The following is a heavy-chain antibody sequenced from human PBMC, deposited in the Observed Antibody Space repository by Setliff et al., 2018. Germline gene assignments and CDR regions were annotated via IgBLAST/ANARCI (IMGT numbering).Heavy chain of an antibody. D-gene: IGHD3-16*02. V-gene: IGHV1-69*13. CDR3: ARGKVLYDYVWGSYRYEDYYYGMDV. CDR1: GGTFSSYA. CDR2: IIPIFGTA. Sequence: ASVKVSCKASGGTFSSYAISWVRQAPGQGLEWMGGIIPIFGTANYAQKFQGRVTITADESTSTAYMELSSLRSEDTAVYYCARGKVLYDYVWGSYRYEDYYYGMDVWGQGTTVTVSS. J-gene: IGHJ6*02.